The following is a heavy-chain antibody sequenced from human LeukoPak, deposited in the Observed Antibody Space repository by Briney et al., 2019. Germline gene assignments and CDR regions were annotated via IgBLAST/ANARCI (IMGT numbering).Heavy chain of an antibody. CDR3: ARQAAEWELLEH. CDR2: IYPDDSDT. D-gene: IGHD1-26*01. J-gene: IGHJ5*02. Sequence: GESLKISCKGSGYRFTNYWIGWVRQMPGKGLEWMGIIYPDDSDTRYSPSFQGQVTISADKSISTAYLQWSSLKASDTAVYYCARQAAEWELLEHWGQGTLVTVSS. CDR1: GYRFTNYW. V-gene: IGHV5-51*01.